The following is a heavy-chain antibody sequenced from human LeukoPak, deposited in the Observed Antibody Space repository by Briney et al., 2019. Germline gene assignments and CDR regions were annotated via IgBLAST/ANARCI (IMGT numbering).Heavy chain of an antibody. Sequence: GGSLRLSCAASGFTLSGYWMHWVRQAPGKGLEWVSRISSDGRTTNYADSVKGRFTISRDNSKNTLYLQMNSLRAEDTAVYYCATSPYGDYGGYYFDYWGQGTLVTVSS. CDR2: ISSDGRTT. CDR1: GFTLSGYW. J-gene: IGHJ4*02. V-gene: IGHV3-74*01. D-gene: IGHD4-17*01. CDR3: ATSPYGDYGGYYFDY.